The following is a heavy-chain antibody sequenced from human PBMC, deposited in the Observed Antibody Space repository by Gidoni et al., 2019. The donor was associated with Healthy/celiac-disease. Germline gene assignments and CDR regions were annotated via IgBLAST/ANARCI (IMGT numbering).Heavy chain of an antibody. J-gene: IGHJ3*02. D-gene: IGHD2-15*01. Sequence: EVQLVQSGAEVKQPGESLKISCKGSGYSFTSYWGGGVRQMPGKGLEWMGISYPGESDTSYSPSFPGQVTVSADKSISTAYLQWSRLKASDTAMYYCASFRSIAPAAFDIWGQGTMVTVSS. CDR3: ASFRSIAPAAFDI. CDR1: GYSFTSYW. V-gene: IGHV5-51*03. CDR2: SYPGESDT.